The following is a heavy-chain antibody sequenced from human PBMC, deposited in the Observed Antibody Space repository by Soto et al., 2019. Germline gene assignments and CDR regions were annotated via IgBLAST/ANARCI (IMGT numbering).Heavy chain of an antibody. CDR3: ARAMVRGTGWFDP. Sequence: ASLNGSCEPSGYTFTGYYMHWVRQAPGQGLEWMGWINPNSGGTNYAQKFQGRVTMTRDTSISTAYMELSRLRSDDTAVYYCARAMVRGTGWFDPWGQGTLVTVSS. V-gene: IGHV1-2*02. J-gene: IGHJ5*02. D-gene: IGHD3-10*01. CDR2: INPNSGGT. CDR1: GYTFTGYY.